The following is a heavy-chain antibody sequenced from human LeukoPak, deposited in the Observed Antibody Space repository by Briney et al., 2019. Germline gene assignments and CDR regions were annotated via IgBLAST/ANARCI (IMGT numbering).Heavy chain of an antibody. V-gene: IGHV4-61*02. D-gene: IGHD2-21*02. CDR1: GGSISSGSYY. CDR2: LYTSGST. CDR3: AREYCGGDCYFIDAFDI. Sequence: SETLSLTCTVSGGSISSGSYYWSWIRQPAGKGLEWIGRLYTSGSTNYNPSLNSRVTISVDTSKNQFSLKLSSVTAADTAVYYCAREYCGGDCYFIDAFDIWGQGTMVTVSS. J-gene: IGHJ3*02.